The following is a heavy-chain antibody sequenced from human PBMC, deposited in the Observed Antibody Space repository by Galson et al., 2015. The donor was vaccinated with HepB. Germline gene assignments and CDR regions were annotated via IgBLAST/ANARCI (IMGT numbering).Heavy chain of an antibody. J-gene: IGHJ6*03. CDR1: GYTFTSYY. D-gene: IGHD5-24*01. Sequence: SVKVSCKASGYTFTSYYMHWVRQAPGQGLEWMGIINPSGGSTSYAQKFQGRVTMTRDTSTSTVYMELSSLRSEDTAVHYCARAIDGYNPKTHYYYYYMDVWGKGTTVTVSS. CDR3: ARAIDGYNPKTHYYYYYMDV. V-gene: IGHV1-46*01. CDR2: INPSGGST.